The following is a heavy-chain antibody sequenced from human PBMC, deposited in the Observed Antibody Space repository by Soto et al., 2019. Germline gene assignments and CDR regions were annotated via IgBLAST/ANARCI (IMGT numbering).Heavy chain of an antibody. J-gene: IGHJ6*02. CDR3: ARYRPASYGMDV. CDR1: EFPFISYK. Sequence: GGPLRPSFATSEFPFISYKMNWVRRAPGKGLEWVSYISSSGSTIYYADSVKGRFTISRDNAKNSLYLQMNSLRAEDTAVYYCARYRPASYGMDVWGQGTTVTVSS. D-gene: IGHD2-2*01. CDR2: ISSSGSTI. V-gene: IGHV3-48*03.